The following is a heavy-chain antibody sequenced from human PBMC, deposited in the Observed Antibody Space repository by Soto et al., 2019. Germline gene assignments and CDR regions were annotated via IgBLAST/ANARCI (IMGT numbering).Heavy chain of an antibody. V-gene: IGHV3-48*03. D-gene: IGHD1-1*01. CDR1: GFNFRNFE. Sequence: PGGSLRLSCEASGFNFRNFEMNWVRKAPGKGLEWISYISSSGITTYYADFAEGRLTISRDNAKESLYLHLNSLRVDDTAVYYCARYGTRADWWGLGTQVTVSS. CDR3: ARYGTRADW. CDR2: ISSSGITT. J-gene: IGHJ4*02.